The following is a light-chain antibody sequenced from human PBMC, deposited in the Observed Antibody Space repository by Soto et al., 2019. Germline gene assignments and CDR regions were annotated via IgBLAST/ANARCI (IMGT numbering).Light chain of an antibody. CDR3: LHHNTYPRA. J-gene: IGKJ2*01. Sequence: DIQMTQSPSAMSASVGDRVTITCRASQGISNSLAWFQQKTGKVPKRRIYGASSLESGVPSRFSGSGSWTDFTLTISSLQPEDFATYYCLHHNTYPRAFGQGTKLEIK. CDR1: QGISNS. CDR2: GAS. V-gene: IGKV1-17*03.